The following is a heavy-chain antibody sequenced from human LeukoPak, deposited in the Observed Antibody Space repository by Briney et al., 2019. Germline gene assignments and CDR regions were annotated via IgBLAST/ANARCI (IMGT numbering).Heavy chain of an antibody. CDR2: ISSNGAVT. V-gene: IGHV3-23*01. J-gene: IGHJ4*02. CDR1: GFTFSSYA. Sequence: PGGSLRLSCAASGFTFSSYAMSWVRQAPGKGLEWVSAISSNGAVTFHTDSVRGRFTISKDNSRNTLYLQMNSLRAEDTAVYYCAKIGGSSTIDYWGQGTLVTVSS. D-gene: IGHD1-26*01. CDR3: AKIGGSSTIDY.